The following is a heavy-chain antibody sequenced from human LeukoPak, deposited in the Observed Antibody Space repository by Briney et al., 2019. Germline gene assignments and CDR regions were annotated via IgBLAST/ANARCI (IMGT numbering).Heavy chain of an antibody. J-gene: IGHJ4*02. CDR3: TTRYFTHGY. CDR1: GFTFSNAW. Sequence: PGGSLRLSCAASGFTFSNAWMSWVRQAPGKGLEWVGGIKSKTDGGTADYAAPVKGRFTIARDDSKNTLYLQMNSLKTEDTAVYYCTTRYFTHGYWGQGTLVTVSS. V-gene: IGHV3-15*01. D-gene: IGHD3-10*01. CDR2: IKSKTDGGTA.